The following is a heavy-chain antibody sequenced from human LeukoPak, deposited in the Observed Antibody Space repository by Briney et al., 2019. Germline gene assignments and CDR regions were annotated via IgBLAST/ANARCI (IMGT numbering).Heavy chain of an antibody. Sequence: GGSLRLSCAASGFTFSSYAMSWVRQAPGRGLEWVSAISGSGGSTYYADSVKGRFTISRDNSKNTLYLQMNSLRAEDTAVYYCAKDELWLRCGYFDYWGQGTLVTVSS. D-gene: IGHD3-16*01. CDR3: AKDELWLRCGYFDY. CDR1: GFTFSSYA. J-gene: IGHJ4*02. V-gene: IGHV3-23*01. CDR2: ISGSGGST.